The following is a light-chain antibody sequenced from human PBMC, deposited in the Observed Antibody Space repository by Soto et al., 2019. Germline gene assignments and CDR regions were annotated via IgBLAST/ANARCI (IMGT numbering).Light chain of an antibody. CDR3: SSYTNTSPHVI. Sequence: QSALTQPASVSGSPGQSITISCTGASSDIGGYNHVSWYQQHPGKAPKLIIYNVSHRPSGVSTRFSGCKYGNTASLIIAGLQAEDEADYFCSSYTNTSPHVIFGGGTKLTVL. CDR1: SSDIGGYNH. V-gene: IGLV2-14*03. J-gene: IGLJ2*01. CDR2: NVS.